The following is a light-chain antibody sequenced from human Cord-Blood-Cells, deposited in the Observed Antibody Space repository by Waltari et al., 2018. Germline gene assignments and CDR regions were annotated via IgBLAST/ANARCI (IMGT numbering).Light chain of an antibody. Sequence: DIVMTQSPDSLAVSLGGWATINCKSNQSDLYSPNQTNDVGWYQQKPGQLPKLLVYWASTRESGVPDRFSGSGSGTDFTLTISSLQAEDVAVYYCQQYYSTSWTFGQGTKVEIK. CDR2: WAS. CDR3: QQYYSTSWT. CDR1: QSDLYSPNQTND. V-gene: IGKV4-1*01. J-gene: IGKJ1*01.